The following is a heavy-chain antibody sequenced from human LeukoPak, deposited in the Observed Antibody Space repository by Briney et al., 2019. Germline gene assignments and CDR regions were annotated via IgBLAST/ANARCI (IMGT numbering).Heavy chain of an antibody. CDR3: ARAGTLFNDQLAFDI. Sequence: PGGSLRLSCAASGFTFSSYWMSWVRQAPGKGLEWVANIKQDGSEKYYVDSAKGRFTISRDNAKNSLYLQMNSLRAEDTAVYYCARAGTLFNDQLAFDIWGQGTMVTVSS. J-gene: IGHJ3*02. CDR1: GFTFSSYW. V-gene: IGHV3-7*04. D-gene: IGHD1-1*01. CDR2: IKQDGSEK.